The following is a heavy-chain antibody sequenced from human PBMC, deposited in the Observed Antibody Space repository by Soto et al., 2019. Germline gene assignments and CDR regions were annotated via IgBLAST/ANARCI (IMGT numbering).Heavy chain of an antibody. Sequence: GGSLRLSCAASGFTFSNAWMIWVRQAPGKGLKWVGRIKSKTDGGTTDYAAPVKGRFTISRDDSKNTLYLQMNSLKTEDTAVYYCTTDLFYGANYYYGMDVWGQGTTVTVSS. CDR1: GFTFSNAW. CDR3: TTDLFYGANYYYGMDV. J-gene: IGHJ6*02. V-gene: IGHV3-15*01. D-gene: IGHD4-17*01. CDR2: IKSKTDGGTT.